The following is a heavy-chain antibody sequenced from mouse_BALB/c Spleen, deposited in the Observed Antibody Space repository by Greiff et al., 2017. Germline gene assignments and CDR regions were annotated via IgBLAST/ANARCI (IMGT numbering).Heavy chain of an antibody. V-gene: IGHV5-6-5*01. D-gene: IGHD2-2*01. CDR3: ARGDGNDDYAMDY. J-gene: IGHJ4*01. Sequence: EVMLVESGGGLVKPGGSLKLSCAASGFTFSSYAMSWVRQTPEKRLEWVASISSGGSTYYPDSVKGRFTISRDNARNILYLQMSSLRSEDTAMYYCARGDGNDDYAMDYWGQGTSVTVSS. CDR1: GFTFSSYA. CDR2: ISSGGST.